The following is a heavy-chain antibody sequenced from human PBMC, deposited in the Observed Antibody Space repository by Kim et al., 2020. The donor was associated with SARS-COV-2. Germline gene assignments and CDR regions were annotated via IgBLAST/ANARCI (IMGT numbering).Heavy chain of an antibody. V-gene: IGHV4-34*01. CDR3: ARGLKRLPTLYCSGGSCYNPYYYYGMDV. CDR1: GGSFSGYY. D-gene: IGHD2-15*01. J-gene: IGHJ6*02. Sequence: SETLSLTCAVYGGSFSGYYWSWIRQPPGKGLEWIGEINHSGSTNYNPSLKSRVTISVDTSKNQFSLKLSSVTAADTAVYYCARGLKRLPTLYCSGGSCYNPYYYYGMDVWGQGTTVTVSS. CDR2: INHSGST.